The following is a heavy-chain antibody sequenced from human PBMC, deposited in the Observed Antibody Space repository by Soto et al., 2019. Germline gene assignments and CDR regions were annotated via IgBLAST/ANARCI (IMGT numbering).Heavy chain of an antibody. CDR1: GGSFSGYY. CDR3: ARGRGRHYYYYMDV. D-gene: IGHD1-1*01. CDR2: INHSGST. Sequence: SETLSLTCAVYGGSFSGYYWSWIRQPPGKGLEWIGEINHSGSTNYNPSLKSRVTISVDTSKNQFSLKLSSVTAADTAVYYCARGRGRHYYYYMDVWGKGTTVTVS. J-gene: IGHJ6*03. V-gene: IGHV4-34*01.